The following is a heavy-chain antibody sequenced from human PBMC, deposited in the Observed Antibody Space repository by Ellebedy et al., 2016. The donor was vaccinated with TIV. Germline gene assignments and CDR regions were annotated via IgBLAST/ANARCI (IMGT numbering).Heavy chain of an antibody. J-gene: IGHJ4*02. Sequence: SQTLSLTCAISGDSVSSNSAAWNWIRQSPSRGLEWLGRTYHRSRWYYDYAVSVRSRITISPDTSRNQFSLQLNSVTPEDTAVYYCAREGCSGYSCYWGFDYWGQGTLVTVSS. CDR3: AREGCSGYSCYWGFDY. CDR2: TYHRSRWYY. CDR1: GDSVSSNSAA. V-gene: IGHV6-1*01. D-gene: IGHD3-3*01.